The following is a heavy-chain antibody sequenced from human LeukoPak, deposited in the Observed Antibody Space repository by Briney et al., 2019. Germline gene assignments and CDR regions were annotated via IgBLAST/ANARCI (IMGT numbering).Heavy chain of an antibody. V-gene: IGHV4-34*01. CDR2: INHSGST. Sequence: SETLSLTCAVYGGSFSGYYWSWIRQPPGKGLEWIGEINHSGSTNYNPSLKSRVTISVDTSKNQFSLKLSPVTAADTAVYYCARAGAYCSSTSCLGIWFDPWGQGTLVTVSS. D-gene: IGHD2-2*01. CDR1: GGSFSGYY. J-gene: IGHJ5*02. CDR3: ARAGAYCSSTSCLGIWFDP.